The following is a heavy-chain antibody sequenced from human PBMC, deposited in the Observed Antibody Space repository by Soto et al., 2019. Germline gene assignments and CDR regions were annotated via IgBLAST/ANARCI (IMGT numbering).Heavy chain of an antibody. J-gene: IGHJ4*02. D-gene: IGHD2-8*01. CDR3: ARFRTDGLCFDY. Sequence: SETLSLTCTVSGGSISSSSYYWGWIRQPPGKGLEWSGSIYYSGSTYYNPSLKSRVTISVDTSKNQFSLKLSSVTAADTAVYYCARFRTDGLCFDYWGQGTLVTVFS. CDR1: GGSISSSSYY. V-gene: IGHV4-39*01. CDR2: IYYSGST.